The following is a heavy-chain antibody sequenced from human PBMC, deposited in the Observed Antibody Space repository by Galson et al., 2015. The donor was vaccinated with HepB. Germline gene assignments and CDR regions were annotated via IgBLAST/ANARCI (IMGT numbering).Heavy chain of an antibody. J-gene: IGHJ4*02. V-gene: IGHV4-39*01. Sequence: LSLTCTVSGGSISSSSYYWGWLRQPPGKGLEWIGSIYYSGSTYYNPSLKSRVTISVDTSKNQFSLKLSSVTAADTAVYYCANLNPRITMVRGAFDYWGQGTLVTVSS. CDR1: GGSISSSSYY. D-gene: IGHD3-10*01. CDR3: ANLNPRITMVRGAFDY. CDR2: IYYSGST.